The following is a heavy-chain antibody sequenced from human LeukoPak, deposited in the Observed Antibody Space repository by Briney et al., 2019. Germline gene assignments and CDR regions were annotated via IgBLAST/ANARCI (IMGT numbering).Heavy chain of an antibody. CDR3: ARRSYFYRGVSFRGDDAFDV. Sequence: ASVKVSCKASGYTFTSYGLSWVRQAPGQGLEWITWISGYNGNTNYERRFQGRVSMSTDTSTSTAYMELRSLRSDDTAVYYCARRSYFYRGVSFRGDDAFDVWGQGKMVTVSS. J-gene: IGHJ3*01. D-gene: IGHD3-10*01. CDR1: GYTFTSYG. V-gene: IGHV1-18*01. CDR2: ISGYNGNT.